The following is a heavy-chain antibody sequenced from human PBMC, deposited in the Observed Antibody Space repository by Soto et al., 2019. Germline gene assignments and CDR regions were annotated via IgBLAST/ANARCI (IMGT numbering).Heavy chain of an antibody. CDR2: IYTSGST. CDR1: VGSISSYY. J-gene: IGHJ3*02. V-gene: IGHV4-4*07. D-gene: IGHD3-9*01. Sequence: SETLSLTCTVSVGSISSYYWSWIRQPAGKGLEWIGRIYTSGSTNYNPSLKSRVTMSVDTSKNQFSLKLSSVTAADTAVYYCARAGYDILTGPGAFDIWGQGTMVTVSS. CDR3: ARAGYDILTGPGAFDI.